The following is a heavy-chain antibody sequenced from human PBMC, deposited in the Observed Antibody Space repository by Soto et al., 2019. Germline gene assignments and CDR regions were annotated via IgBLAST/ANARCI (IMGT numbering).Heavy chain of an antibody. Sequence: GGSLRLSCAASGFTFSSYGMHWVRQAPGKGLEWVAVISYDGSNKYYADSVKGRFTISRDTSKNMLYLQMNSLRAEDTAIYYCAKDSHWAIISTTHDYWGHGTLVTVS. CDR3: AKDSHWAIISTTHDY. J-gene: IGHJ4*01. CDR1: GFTFSSYG. CDR2: ISYDGSNK. V-gene: IGHV3-30*18. D-gene: IGHD2-2*01.